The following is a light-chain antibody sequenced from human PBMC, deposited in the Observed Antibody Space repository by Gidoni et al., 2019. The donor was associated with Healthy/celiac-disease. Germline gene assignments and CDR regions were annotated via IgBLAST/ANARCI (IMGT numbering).Light chain of an antibody. CDR2: AAS. CDR3: QQSYSTSWT. J-gene: IGKJ1*01. CDR1: QSISSY. Sequence: DIQMTQSPSSLSASVGDRVTITCRASQSISSYLNWYQQKPGKAPKLLIYAASSLQSGVPSRFSGSGSGTDFTLTISSLQPEDFATYYCQQSYSTSWTFGKGTKLEIK. V-gene: IGKV1-39*01.